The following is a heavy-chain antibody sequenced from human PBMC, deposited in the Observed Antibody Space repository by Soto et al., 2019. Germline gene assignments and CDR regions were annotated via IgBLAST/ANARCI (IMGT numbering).Heavy chain of an antibody. D-gene: IGHD6-6*01. CDR2: IIPILGIA. V-gene: IGHV1-69*02. Sequence: SVKVSCKASGGTFSSYTISWVRQAPGQGLEWMGRIIPILGIANYAQKFQGRVTITADKSTSTAYMELSSLRSEDTAVYYCATATNNVYSSSCCWFDPWGQGTLVTVSS. CDR1: GGTFSSYT. CDR3: ATATNNVYSSSCCWFDP. J-gene: IGHJ5*02.